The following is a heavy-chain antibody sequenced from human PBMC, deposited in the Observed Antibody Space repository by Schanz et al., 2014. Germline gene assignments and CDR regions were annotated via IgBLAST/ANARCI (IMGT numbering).Heavy chain of an antibody. J-gene: IGHJ4*02. CDR2: IIPVLNIA. D-gene: IGHD2-21*01. CDR3: ARGRGCYDY. CDR1: GGTFSSYT. V-gene: IGHV1-69*02. Sequence: QVQLVQSGAEVKKPGSSMKVSCKASGGTFSSYTISWMRQAPGQGLEWMGKIIPVLNIATYAQRFQGRVSITADTSTNTAYMELSSLTSEDTAVHYCARGRGCYDYWGQGTLVTVSS.